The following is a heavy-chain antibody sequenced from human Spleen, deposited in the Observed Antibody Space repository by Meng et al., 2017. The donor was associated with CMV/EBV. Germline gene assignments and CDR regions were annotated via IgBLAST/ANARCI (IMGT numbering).Heavy chain of an antibody. J-gene: IGHJ3*02. CDR2: IYSGGGST. V-gene: IGHV3-23*03. D-gene: IGHD3-3*01. Sequence: GESLKISCAASGFTFSSYAMSWVRQAPGKGLEWVAVIYSGGGSTYYADSVKGRFTISRDNSKNTLYLQMNSLRAEDTAVYYCARTVSRWATYYDFWSGYYANDAFDIWGQGTMVTVSS. CDR3: ARTVSRWATYYDFWSGYYANDAFDI. CDR1: GFTFSSYA.